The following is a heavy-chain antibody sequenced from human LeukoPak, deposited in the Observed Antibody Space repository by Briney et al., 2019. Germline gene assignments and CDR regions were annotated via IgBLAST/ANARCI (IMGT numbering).Heavy chain of an antibody. D-gene: IGHD3-22*01. J-gene: IGHJ4*02. CDR1: GLTFIDYS. CDR2: INPTSTSI. CDR3: VRLRRNSDRSDDYYFNDY. Sequence: PGGSLRLSCAASGLTFIDYSINGVRQAPGMGLEWVSSINPTSTSIYYADAVKGRFTISIDNARSSLYLQMNSLRAEDTAVYYCVRLRRNSDRSDDYYFNDYWGQGILVTVSS. V-gene: IGHV3-21*01.